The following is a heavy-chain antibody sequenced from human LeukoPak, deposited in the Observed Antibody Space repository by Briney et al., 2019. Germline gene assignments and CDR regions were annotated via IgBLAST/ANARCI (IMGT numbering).Heavy chain of an antibody. CDR3: TSDSYGYVTPGYFDY. J-gene: IGHJ4*02. D-gene: IGHD5-18*01. CDR2: IYYSGST. V-gene: IGHV4-39*01. CDR1: GGSIPSSSYY. Sequence: SETLSLTCAVSGGSIPSSSYYWGWIRQPPGKGLEWIGSIYYSGSTYYNPSLKSRVTICVDTSKNQFSLKLSSVTAADMAVYYWTSDSYGYVTPGYFDYWGQGILVTVSS.